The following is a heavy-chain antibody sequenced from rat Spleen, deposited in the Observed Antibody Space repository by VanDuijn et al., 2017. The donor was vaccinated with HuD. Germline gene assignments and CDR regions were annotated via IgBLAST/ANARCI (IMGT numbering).Heavy chain of an antibody. CDR3: AGAGYLRDWYFDF. Sequence: EVQLVESDGGLVQPGRSMKLSCAASGFTFSDYYMAWVRQAPTKGLEWVATISSDGGRNFYRDSVKGRSTISRDNAKRTLFLQMDSLRSDDSATYFCAGAGYLRDWYFDFWGPGTMVTVSS. CDR1: GFTFSDYY. D-gene: IGHD2-2*01. V-gene: IGHV5-25*01. CDR2: ISSDGGRN. J-gene: IGHJ1*01.